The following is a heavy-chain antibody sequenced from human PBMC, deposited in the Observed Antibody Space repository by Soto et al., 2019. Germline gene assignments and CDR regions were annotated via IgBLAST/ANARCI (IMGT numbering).Heavy chain of an antibody. V-gene: IGHV3-30*18. CDR2: ISYDGSSK. Sequence: QVQLVESGGGVVQPGGSLRLSCEGSGFTFNSYGMHWVRQAPGKGLEWVAVISYDGSSKYYADSLRGRFTISRDNSNNRLYLQMNSLRAEDTAIYYCAKDGTTVIAELSRLEEWGQGTQVTVSP. CDR1: GFTFNSYG. J-gene: IGHJ4*01. CDR3: AKDGTTVIAELSRLEE. D-gene: IGHD4-4*01.